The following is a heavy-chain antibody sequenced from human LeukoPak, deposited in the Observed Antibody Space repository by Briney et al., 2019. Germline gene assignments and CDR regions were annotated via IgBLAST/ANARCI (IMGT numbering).Heavy chain of an antibody. Sequence: ASVKVSCKASGGTFNSYAISWVRQAPGQGLEWMGGIIPIFGTANYAQKFQGRVTITADESTSTAYMELSSLKSEDTAVYYCARSGVYCSSTSCYLTGQKDYWGQGTLVTVSS. J-gene: IGHJ4*02. CDR2: IIPIFGTA. CDR3: ARSGVYCSSTSCYLTGQKDY. D-gene: IGHD2-2*01. CDR1: GGTFNSYA. V-gene: IGHV1-69*13.